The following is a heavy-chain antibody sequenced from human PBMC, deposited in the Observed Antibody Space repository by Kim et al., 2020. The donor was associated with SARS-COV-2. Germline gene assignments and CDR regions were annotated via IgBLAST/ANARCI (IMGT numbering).Heavy chain of an antibody. CDR3: ARVGSSWYKGSYYFDY. CDR1: GGTFSSYA. Sequence: SVKVSCKASGGTFSSYAISWVRQAPGQGLEWMGGIIPIFGTANYAQKFQGRVTITADESTSTAYMELSSLRSEDTAVYYCARVGSSWYKGSYYFDYWGQGTLVTVSS. J-gene: IGHJ4*02. D-gene: IGHD6-13*01. V-gene: IGHV1-69*13. CDR2: IIPIFGTA.